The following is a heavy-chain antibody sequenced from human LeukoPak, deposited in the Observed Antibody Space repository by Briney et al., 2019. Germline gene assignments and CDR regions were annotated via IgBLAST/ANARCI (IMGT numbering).Heavy chain of an antibody. V-gene: IGHV3-30*18. J-gene: IGHJ4*02. CDR3: AKEYEVVPAAMLAPIDY. CDR2: ISYDGSNK. Sequence: GGSLRPSCAASGFTFSSYGMHWVRQAPGKGLEWVAVISYDGSNKYYADSVKGRFTISRDNSKNTLYLQMNSLRAEDTAVYYCAKEYEVVPAAMLAPIDYWGQGTLVTVSS. D-gene: IGHD2-2*01. CDR1: GFTFSSYG.